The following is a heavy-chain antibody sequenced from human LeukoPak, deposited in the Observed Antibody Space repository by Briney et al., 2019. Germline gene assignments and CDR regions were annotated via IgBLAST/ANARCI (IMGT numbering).Heavy chain of an antibody. J-gene: IGHJ4*02. V-gene: IGHV1-2*02. D-gene: IGHD3-9*01. Sequence: ASVKVSCKTSGYTFNDYYVHWVRLAPGQGLEWMGWINPNSGRTNYAPKFQGRVTLTTDTSISTAYMELSGLISGDTALYYCARDSSDVLTGYYHFWGQGTLVTVSS. CDR1: GYTFNDYY. CDR2: INPNSGRT. CDR3: ARDSSDVLTGYYHF.